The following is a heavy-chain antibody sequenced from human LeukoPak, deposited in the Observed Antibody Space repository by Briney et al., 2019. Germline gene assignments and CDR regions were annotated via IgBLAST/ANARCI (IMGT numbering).Heavy chain of an antibody. Sequence: ASVKVSCKASGYTFTGYYMHWVRQAPGQGLEWMGWINPNSGGTNYAQKFQGRVTMTRDTSISTAYMELSRLRSDDTAVYYCARARYGGRQCSHTYFDYWGQGTLVTVSS. J-gene: IGHJ4*02. CDR3: ARARYGGRQCSHTYFDY. CDR2: INPNSGGT. CDR1: GYTFTGYY. D-gene: IGHD4-23*01. V-gene: IGHV1-2*02.